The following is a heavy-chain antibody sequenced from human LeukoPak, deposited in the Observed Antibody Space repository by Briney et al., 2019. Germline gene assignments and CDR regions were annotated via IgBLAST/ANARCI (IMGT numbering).Heavy chain of an antibody. J-gene: IGHJ4*02. CDR1: GGTFSSYA. V-gene: IGHV1-69*04. CDR2: IIPILGIA. D-gene: IGHD3-22*01. CDR3: ASLRDYYDSSATPRYYFDY. Sequence: GASVKVSCKASGGTFSSYAISWVRQAPGQGLEWMGRIIPILGIANYAQKFQGRVTITADKSTSTAYMELSSLRSEDTAVYYCASLRDYYDSSATPRYYFDYWGQGTLVTVSS.